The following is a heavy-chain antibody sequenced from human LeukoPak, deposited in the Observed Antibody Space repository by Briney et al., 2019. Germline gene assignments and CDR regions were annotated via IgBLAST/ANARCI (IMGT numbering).Heavy chain of an antibody. CDR2: IIPIFGTA. V-gene: IGHV1-69*01. Sequence: GSSVKVSCKASGGTFSSYAISWVRQAPGQGLEWMGGIIPIFGTANYAQKFQGRVTITADEFTSTAYMELSSLRSEDTAVYYCARGYGYNMRRYFDLWGRGTLVTVSS. CDR1: GGTFSSYA. J-gene: IGHJ2*01. D-gene: IGHD5-24*01. CDR3: ARGYGYNMRRYFDL.